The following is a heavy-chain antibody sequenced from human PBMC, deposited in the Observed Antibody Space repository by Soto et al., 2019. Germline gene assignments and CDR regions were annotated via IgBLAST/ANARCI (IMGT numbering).Heavy chain of an antibody. CDR2: IYYTGST. CDR3: ARGHYDSSGYYYFDF. CDR1: GDSISSGDYY. D-gene: IGHD3-22*01. Sequence: QVQLQESGPGLVKPSQTLSLTCTVSGDSISSGDYYWSWIRQPPGKGLEWIGYIYYTGSTYDNPSLKSRVNISVDTSRKQFSLKLSSVTAADTAVYYCARGHYDSSGYYYFDFWGQGTLVTVSS. V-gene: IGHV4-30-4*01. J-gene: IGHJ4*02.